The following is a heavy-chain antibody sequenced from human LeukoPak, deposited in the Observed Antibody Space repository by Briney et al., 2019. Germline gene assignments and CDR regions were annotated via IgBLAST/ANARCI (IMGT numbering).Heavy chain of an antibody. D-gene: IGHD2-8*01. CDR1: GGSISSSSYY. CDR3: ARDIVLMIDY. J-gene: IGHJ4*02. CDR2: IYYSGST. Sequence: SETLSLTCTVSGGSISSSSYYWGWIRQPPGKGLEWIGSIYYSGSTYYNPSLKSRVTISVDTSKNQFSLKLSSVTAADTAVYYCARDIVLMIDYWGQGTLVTVSS. V-gene: IGHV4-39*02.